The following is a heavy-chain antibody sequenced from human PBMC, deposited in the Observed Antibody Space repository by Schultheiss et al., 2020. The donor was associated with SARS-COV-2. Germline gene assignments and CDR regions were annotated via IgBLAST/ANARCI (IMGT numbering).Heavy chain of an antibody. CDR3: AREGSAMVQSRFDY. Sequence: SQTLSLTCTVSGGSISSGGYYWSWIRQHPGKGLEWIGYIYYSGSTYYNPSLKSRVTISVDTSKNQFSLKLSSVTAADTAVYYCAREGSAMVQSRFDYWGQGTLVTVSS. D-gene: IGHD5-18*01. CDR2: IYYSGST. J-gene: IGHJ4*02. CDR1: GGSISSGGYY. V-gene: IGHV4-31*03.